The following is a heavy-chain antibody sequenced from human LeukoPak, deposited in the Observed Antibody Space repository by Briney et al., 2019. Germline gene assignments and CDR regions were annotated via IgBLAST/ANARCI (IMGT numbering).Heavy chain of an antibody. J-gene: IGHJ4*02. CDR3: ARDPKISYGLGIHEY. Sequence: GGSLRLSCAASGFTFNNYGMHWVRQAPGKGLEWVSFIRFDGSNNYYIDSVKGRFTISRDNAKKTLHLQMDSLRVEDTALYYCARDPKISYGLGIHEYWGQGTQVTVSS. CDR1: GFTFNNYG. D-gene: IGHD5-18*01. V-gene: IGHV3-30*02. CDR2: IRFDGSNN.